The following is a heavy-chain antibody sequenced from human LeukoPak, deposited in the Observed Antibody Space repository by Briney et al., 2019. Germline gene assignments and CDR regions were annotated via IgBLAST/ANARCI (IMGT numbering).Heavy chain of an antibody. CDR1: GYTFTSYG. CDR3: ARSKQRWLYNWFDP. V-gene: IGHV1-18*01. J-gene: IGHJ5*02. CDR2: ISAYNGNT. Sequence: ASVKVSCKASGYTFTSYGISWVRQAPEQGLEWMGWISAYNGNTNYAQKLQGRVTMTTDTSTSTAYMELRSLRSDDTAVYYCARSKQRWLYNWFDPWGQGTLVAVSS. D-gene: IGHD3-22*01.